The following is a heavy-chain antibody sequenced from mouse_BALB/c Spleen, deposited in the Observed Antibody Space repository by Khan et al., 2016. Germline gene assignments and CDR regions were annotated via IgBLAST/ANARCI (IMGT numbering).Heavy chain of an antibody. J-gene: IGHJ3*01. CDR3: ARAWDYWYLAY. CDR2: INPDSSTI. D-gene: IGHD2-13*01. CDR1: GFDLSRYW. V-gene: IGHV4-1*02. Sequence: EVQLQESGGGLVQPGGSLKLSCAASGFDLSRYWMSWVRQAPGKGLEWIGEINPDSSTINYTPSLKDRFIISRDNANNTLYLQVSKVRSEDTALYYCARAWDYWYLAYWGQGTLVSFSA.